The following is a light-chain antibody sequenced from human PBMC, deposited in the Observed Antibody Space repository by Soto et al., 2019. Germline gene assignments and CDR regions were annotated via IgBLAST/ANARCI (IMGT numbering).Light chain of an antibody. V-gene: IGKV3-15*01. CDR3: QQYGDWPLT. J-gene: IGKJ4*01. CDR1: QSVGNN. CDR2: ATS. Sequence: EIVLTQSPATLSVSPGDRATLSCRVSQSVGNNFAWYQQKPGQAPRLLIFATSTRATGVPARFSGSGSGTEFTLTISSLQSEDFAVYYCQQYGDWPLTFGGGAKVEIE.